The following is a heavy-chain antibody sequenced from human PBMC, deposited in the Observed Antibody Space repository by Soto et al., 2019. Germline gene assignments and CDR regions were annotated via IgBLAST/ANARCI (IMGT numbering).Heavy chain of an antibody. CDR1: GFTFSSYA. CDR2: ISGSGGST. CDR3: AKDFWWTMIVVPWDAFDI. D-gene: IGHD3-22*01. Sequence: PGGSLRLSYAASGFTFSSYAMSWVRQAPGKGLEWVSAISGSGGSTYYADSVKGRFTISRDNSKNTLYLQMNSLRAEDTAVYYCAKDFWWTMIVVPWDAFDIWGQGTMVTVSS. J-gene: IGHJ3*02. V-gene: IGHV3-23*01.